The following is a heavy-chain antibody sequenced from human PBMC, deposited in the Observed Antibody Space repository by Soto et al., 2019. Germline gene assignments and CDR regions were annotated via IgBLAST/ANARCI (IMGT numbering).Heavy chain of an antibody. V-gene: IGHV4-30-2*01. CDR3: ARGGEIPVPWYFDY. J-gene: IGHJ4*02. D-gene: IGHD1-26*01. Sequence: SETLSLTCAVSGGSISSGGYSWSWIRQPPGKGLEWIGYIYHSGSTYYNPSLKSRVTISVDRSKNQFSLKLSSVTAADTAVYYCARGGEIPVPWYFDYWGQGTLVTVSS. CDR2: IYHSGST. CDR1: GGSISSGGYS.